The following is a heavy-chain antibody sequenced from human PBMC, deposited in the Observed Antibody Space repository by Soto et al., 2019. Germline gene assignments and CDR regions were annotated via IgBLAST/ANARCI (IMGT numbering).Heavy chain of an antibody. J-gene: IGHJ4*02. CDR2: ISGSGGST. CDR1: GFTFSSYA. D-gene: IGHD3-22*01. CDR3: AKDVCLSYYDSSGFPPNPFDY. Sequence: PGGSLRLSCAASGFTFSSYAMSWVRQAPGKGLEWVSAISGSGGSTYYADSVKGRFTISRDNSKNTLYLQMNSLRAEDTAVYYCAKDVCLSYYDSSGFPPNPFDYWGQGTLVTVSS. V-gene: IGHV3-23*01.